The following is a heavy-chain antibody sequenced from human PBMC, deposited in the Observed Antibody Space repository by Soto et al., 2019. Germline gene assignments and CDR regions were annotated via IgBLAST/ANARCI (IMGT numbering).Heavy chain of an antibody. CDR3: AGDLASYYYDSSGYYY. CDR1: GYTSTSYA. V-gene: IGHV1-3*01. Sequence: QVQRVQSGAEVKKPGASVKVSCKASGYTSTSYAMPWVPQAPGQRLAWMEWINAGNGNTKYSQTFQGRVTITRDTSASTAYMELSRLRSEDTAVYYCAGDLASYYYDSSGYYYWGQGALVTVSS. J-gene: IGHJ4*02. CDR2: INAGNGNT. D-gene: IGHD3-22*01.